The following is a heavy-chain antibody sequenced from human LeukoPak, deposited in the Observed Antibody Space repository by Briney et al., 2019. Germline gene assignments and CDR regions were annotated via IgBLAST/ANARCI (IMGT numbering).Heavy chain of an antibody. V-gene: IGHV3-33*01. J-gene: IGHJ6*02. D-gene: IGHD4-11*01. CDR1: GFTFSSYG. Sequence: AGGSLRLSCAASGFTFSSYGMHWVRQAPGKGLEWVAVIWYDGSNKYYADSVKGRFTISRDNSKNTLYLQMNSLRAEDTAVYYCARDWRTTVTYYYYGMDVRGQGTTVTVSS. CDR3: ARDWRTTVTYYYYGMDV. CDR2: IWYDGSNK.